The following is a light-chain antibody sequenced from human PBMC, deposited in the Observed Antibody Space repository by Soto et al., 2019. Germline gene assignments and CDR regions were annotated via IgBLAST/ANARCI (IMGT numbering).Light chain of an antibody. CDR1: QTISSW. Sequence: DIQMTQSPSTLSGSVGDRVTITCRASQTISSWLAWYQQKPGKAPKLLIYKASTLKSGVPSRFSGSGSGTEFTLTISSLQPDDFATYYCQHYHSAPYTFGPGTKVDIK. V-gene: IGKV1-5*03. J-gene: IGKJ3*01. CDR3: QHYHSAPYT. CDR2: KAS.